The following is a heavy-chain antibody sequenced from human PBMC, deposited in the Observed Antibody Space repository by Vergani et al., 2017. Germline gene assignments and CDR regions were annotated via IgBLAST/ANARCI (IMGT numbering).Heavy chain of an antibody. V-gene: IGHV4-59*12. CDR2: IYYSGST. D-gene: IGHD2-15*01. CDR1: GGSISSYY. CDR3: ARWVLCSGGSCYYNWFDP. J-gene: IGHJ5*02. Sequence: QVQLQESGPGLVKPSETLSLTCTVSGGSISSYYWSWIRQPPGKGLEWIGYIYYSGSTYYNPSLKSRVTISVDTSKNQFSLKLSSVTAADTAVYYCARWVLCSGGSCYYNWFDPWGQGTLVTVSS.